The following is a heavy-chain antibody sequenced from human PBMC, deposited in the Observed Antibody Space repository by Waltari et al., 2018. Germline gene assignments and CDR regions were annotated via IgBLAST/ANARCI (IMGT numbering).Heavy chain of an antibody. CDR3: ARSGLVSAFDY. CDR1: GFDFHGYW. J-gene: IGHJ4*02. D-gene: IGHD3-9*01. V-gene: IGHV3-7*01. CDR2: INDDGTKE. Sequence: EVQLVESGGGLVPPGGSLSLSCVASGFDFHGYWMGWFRQAPGKSLEWVANINDDGTKEFYVESLKGRVTISRDNAKNSVYLQTTSLRAEDTALYYCARSGLVSAFDYWGQGSLVTVAS.